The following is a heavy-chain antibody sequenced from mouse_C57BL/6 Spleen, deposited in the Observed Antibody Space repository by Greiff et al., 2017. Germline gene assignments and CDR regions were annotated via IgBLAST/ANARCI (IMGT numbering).Heavy chain of an antibody. D-gene: IGHD1-1*01. CDR3: ARSPSYGSSYGFAY. CDR1: GYTFTDYN. Sequence: VQLQQSGPELVKPGASVKIPCKASGYTFTDYNMDWVKQSHGKSLEWIGDINPNNGGTIYNQKFKGKATLTVDKSSSTAYMELRSLTSEDTAVYYCARSPSYGSSYGFAYWGQWTLVTVSA. CDR2: INPNNGGT. V-gene: IGHV1-18*01. J-gene: IGHJ3*01.